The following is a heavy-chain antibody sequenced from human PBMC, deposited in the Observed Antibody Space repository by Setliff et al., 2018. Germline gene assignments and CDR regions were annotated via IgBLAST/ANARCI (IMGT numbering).Heavy chain of an antibody. V-gene: IGHV4-30-4*08. CDR3: ARLPGYCNGGNCYGYYTFDI. CDR2: IYYSGST. D-gene: IGHD2-15*01. CDR1: GGSISSGGYY. J-gene: IGHJ3*02. Sequence: SETLSLTCTVSGGSISSGGYYWSWIRQHPGKGLEWIGYIYYSGSTYYNPSLKSRVIVSVDTSKNQFSLKLSSVTAADTAVYYCARLPGYCNGGNCYGYYTFDIWGQGTMVTVSS.